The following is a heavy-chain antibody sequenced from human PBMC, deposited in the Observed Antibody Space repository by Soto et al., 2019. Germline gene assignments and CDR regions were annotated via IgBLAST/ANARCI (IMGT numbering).Heavy chain of an antibody. CDR3: ARHHGPTTSENWFDP. CDR1: GYTFSPFV. CDR2: ISTYNRDT. V-gene: IGHV1-18*01. D-gene: IGHD5-12*01. J-gene: IGHJ5*02. Sequence: ASVKVSCKAFGYTFSPFVLGGVGKAPGQGLEWMGWISTYNRDTKYAQKFQGRVTLTTDTSTTTAYLELRSLRSDDTAVYYCARHHGPTTSENWFDPWGQGTLVTVSS.